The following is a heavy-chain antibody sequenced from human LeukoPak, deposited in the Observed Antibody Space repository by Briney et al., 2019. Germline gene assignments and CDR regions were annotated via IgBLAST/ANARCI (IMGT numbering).Heavy chain of an antibody. CDR3: ARQRDSGFDFDS. CDR1: GYSFTNYW. CDR2: IYPRDSDT. D-gene: IGHD5-12*01. V-gene: IGHV5-51*01. J-gene: IGHJ4*02. Sequence: GESLKISRMGSGYSFTNYWIGWVRQVPGSGLEWMGVIYPRDSDTRYSPSFQGQVTISADKSIDTAYLQWSSLKASDTAMYYCARQRDSGFDFDSWGQGTLVTVSS.